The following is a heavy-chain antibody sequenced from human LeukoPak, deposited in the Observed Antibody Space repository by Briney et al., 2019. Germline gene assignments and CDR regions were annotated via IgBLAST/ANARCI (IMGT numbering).Heavy chain of an antibody. CDR3: AKAVTMVRGLIYYGVDV. D-gene: IGHD3-10*01. CDR1: GFTFSAYA. CDR2: VTSSGTNT. Sequence: PGGSLRLSCAASGFTFSAYAMSWVRQAPGKGLEWVSVVTSSGTNTYYADSVKGRFAVSRDNPKNTLYLQMNRLRAEDTAVYYCAKAVTMVRGLIYYGVDVWGKGTTVTVSS. J-gene: IGHJ6*04. V-gene: IGHV3-23*01.